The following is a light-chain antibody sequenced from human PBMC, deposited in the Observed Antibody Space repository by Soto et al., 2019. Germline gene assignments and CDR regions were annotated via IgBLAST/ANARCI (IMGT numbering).Light chain of an antibody. J-gene: IGKJ1*01. CDR3: QQSYSSPPT. CDR2: AAS. CDR1: QRISYY. Sequence: DIQMTQSPSSLSASVGDRVTITCRASQRISYYLNWFQQKPGRAPKLLIYAASSLQSGVPSRFSGSGSGTDFTLTISSLQPEDFATYYCQQSYSSPPTFGQGTKVDIK. V-gene: IGKV1-39*01.